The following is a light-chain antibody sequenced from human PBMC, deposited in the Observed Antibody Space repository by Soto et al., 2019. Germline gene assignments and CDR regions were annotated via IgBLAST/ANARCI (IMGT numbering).Light chain of an antibody. J-gene: IGKJ5*01. CDR2: AAS. CDR1: QDIGNY. CDR3: QQYGSLPIT. V-gene: IGKV1-33*01. Sequence: DIQMTQSPSSLSGSVGDRVTITCQASQDIGNYVNWYQQKPGKAPKLLLSAASNLETGDPLRFSGSGSGTDFAFIISSLQPEDVATYFCQQYGSLPITFGQGTRLEIK.